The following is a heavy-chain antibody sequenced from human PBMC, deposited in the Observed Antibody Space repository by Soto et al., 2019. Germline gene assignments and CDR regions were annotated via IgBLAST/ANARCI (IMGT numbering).Heavy chain of an antibody. Sequence: GGSLRLSCAASGFTFSSYAMSWVRQAPGKGLEWVSAISGSGGSTYYADSVKGRFTISRDNSKNTLYLQMNSLRAEDTAVYYCAKKAGPHRTVYYYMDVWGKGTTVTVSS. J-gene: IGHJ6*03. CDR3: AKKAGPHRTVYYYMDV. V-gene: IGHV3-23*01. CDR1: GFTFSSYA. CDR2: ISGSGGST. D-gene: IGHD4-17*01.